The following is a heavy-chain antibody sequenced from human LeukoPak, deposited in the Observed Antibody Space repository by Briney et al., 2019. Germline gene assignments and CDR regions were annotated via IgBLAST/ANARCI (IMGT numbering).Heavy chain of an antibody. Sequence: GRSLRLSCAASGFTFSSYAMHWVRQAPGKGLEWVAVISYDGSNKYYADSVKGRFTISGDNAKNSLYLQMNSLRAEDTAVFYCARDPKAQGYTIDFWGQGTLVTVSS. CDR3: ARDPKAQGYTIDF. J-gene: IGHJ4*02. CDR1: GFTFSSYA. CDR2: ISYDGSNK. D-gene: IGHD3-16*02. V-gene: IGHV3-30-3*01.